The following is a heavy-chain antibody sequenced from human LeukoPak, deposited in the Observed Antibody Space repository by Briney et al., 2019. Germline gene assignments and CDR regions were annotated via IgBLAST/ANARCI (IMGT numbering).Heavy chain of an antibody. J-gene: IGHJ6*02. CDR3: AKGDVYPTYGMDV. CDR1: GFTFSSYG. CDR2: ISYDGSNK. D-gene: IGHD3-16*01. V-gene: IGHV3-30*18. Sequence: PGGSLRLSCAASGFTFSSYGMHWVRQAPGKGLEWVAVISYDGSNKYYADSVKSRFTISRDNSKNTLYLQMNSLRAEDTAVYYCAKGDVYPTYGMDVWGQGTTVTVSS.